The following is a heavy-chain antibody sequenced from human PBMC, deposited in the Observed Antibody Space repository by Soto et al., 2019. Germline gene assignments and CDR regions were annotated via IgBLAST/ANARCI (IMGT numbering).Heavy chain of an antibody. CDR3: AREIYEILTGVTLYYFDY. V-gene: IGHV1-18*01. J-gene: IGHJ4*02. Sequence: ASVKVSCKASGYTFTSYGISWVRQAPGQGLEWMGWISAYNGNTNYAQKLQGRVTMTTDTSTSTAYMELRSLRSDDTAVYYCAREIYEILTGVTLYYFDYWGQGTLVTVSS. CDR1: GYTFTSYG. D-gene: IGHD3-9*01. CDR2: ISAYNGNT.